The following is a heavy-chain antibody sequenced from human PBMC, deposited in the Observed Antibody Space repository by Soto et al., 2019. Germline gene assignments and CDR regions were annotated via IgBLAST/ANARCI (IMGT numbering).Heavy chain of an antibody. D-gene: IGHD3-22*01. V-gene: IGHV1-8*01. J-gene: IGHJ4*02. CDR3: ARSREYDSSGPSST. Sequence: ASVNCSCEDSGYTFTISHMNWVRQATGQGIECMGWMNPNSGNTGYAQKFQGRVTMTRNTSISTAYMELSSLRSEDTAVYYCARSREYDSSGPSSTWGQGTLVTVSS. CDR2: MNPNSGNT. CDR1: GYTFTISH.